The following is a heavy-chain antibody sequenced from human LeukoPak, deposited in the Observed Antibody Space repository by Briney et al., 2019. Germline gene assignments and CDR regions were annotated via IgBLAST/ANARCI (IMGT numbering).Heavy chain of an antibody. Sequence: ASVKVSCKASGYTFTSYDINWVRQATGQGLEWMGWMNPNSGNRGYAQKFQGRVTMTRNTSISTAYMELSSLRSEDTAVYYCAREDTAMVTGYYYMDVWGKGTTVTVSS. V-gene: IGHV1-8*01. D-gene: IGHD5-18*01. CDR1: GYTFTSYD. J-gene: IGHJ6*03. CDR2: MNPNSGNR. CDR3: AREDTAMVTGYYYMDV.